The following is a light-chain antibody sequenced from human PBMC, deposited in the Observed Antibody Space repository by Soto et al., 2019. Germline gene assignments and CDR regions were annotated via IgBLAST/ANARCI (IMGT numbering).Light chain of an antibody. CDR3: QQSYSIWT. CDR1: QSISSY. CDR2: AAS. Sequence: DIQMTQSPSSLSASVGDRVTITCRASQSISSYLNWYQQKPGKAPKLLIYAASSLQSWVPSRFSGSGSGTEFTLTISSLQPEDFATYYCQQSYSIWTFGQGTKVEIK. V-gene: IGKV1-39*01. J-gene: IGKJ1*01.